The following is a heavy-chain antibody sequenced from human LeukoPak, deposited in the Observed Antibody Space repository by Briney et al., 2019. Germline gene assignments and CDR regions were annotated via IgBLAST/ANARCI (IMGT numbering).Heavy chain of an antibody. Sequence: PGGSLRLSCAASGFTFSSYAMSWVRQAPGKGLEWVSAISGSGGSTHYADSVKGRFTISRDNSKNTLYLQMNSLRAEDTAVYYCAKDSSRYFDWSCFDYWGQGTLVTVSS. V-gene: IGHV3-23*01. CDR2: ISGSGGST. CDR1: GFTFSSYA. CDR3: AKDSSRYFDWSCFDY. D-gene: IGHD3-9*01. J-gene: IGHJ4*02.